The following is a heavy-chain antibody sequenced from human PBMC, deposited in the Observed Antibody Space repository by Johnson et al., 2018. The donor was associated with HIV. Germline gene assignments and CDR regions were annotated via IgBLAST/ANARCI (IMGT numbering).Heavy chain of an antibody. CDR2: IKSKTDGGTT. D-gene: IGHD1-26*01. CDR1: GFTFSNAW. J-gene: IGHJ3*02. V-gene: IGHV3-15*01. CDR3: ARGGGSLPDAFDI. Sequence: VKLVESGGGLVKPGGSLRLSCAASGFTFSNAWMSWVRQAPGKGLEWVCRIKSKTDGGTTDYAAPVKGRFTISRDDSKNTLYLQMNSLKTEDTAVYYCARGGGSLPDAFDIWGQGTMVTVSS.